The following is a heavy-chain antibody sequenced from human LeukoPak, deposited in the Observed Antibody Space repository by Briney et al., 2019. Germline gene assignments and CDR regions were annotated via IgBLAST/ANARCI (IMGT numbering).Heavy chain of an antibody. CDR2: INPNNGAT. V-gene: IGHV1-2*02. Sequence: ASVKVSCKTSGYTFTSYYMHWLRQAPGQGLEWMGWINPNNGATHYAQKFQGRVTLTRDTSISTVYMELSRLTSDDTAVYYCARDLTTYSPDVVDWGLGTLVTVSS. J-gene: IGHJ4*02. CDR3: ARDLTTYSPDVVD. D-gene: IGHD1-26*01. CDR1: GYTFTSYY.